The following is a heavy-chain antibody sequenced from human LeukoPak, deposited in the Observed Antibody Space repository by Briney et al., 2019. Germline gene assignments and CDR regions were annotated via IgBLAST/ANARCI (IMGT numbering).Heavy chain of an antibody. CDR1: GYTFTAYH. CDR2: IYPATGGT. D-gene: IGHD3-16*01. J-gene: IGHJ4*02. Sequence: VASVKVSCKTSGYTFTAYHVHWVRQAPGQGLEFMGWIYPATGGTVLAEKFQGRVIMTRDTSITTAYMELSGLNFDDTAVYYCVRENWYYDHWGQGTLVTVSS. CDR3: VRENWYYDH. V-gene: IGHV1-2*02.